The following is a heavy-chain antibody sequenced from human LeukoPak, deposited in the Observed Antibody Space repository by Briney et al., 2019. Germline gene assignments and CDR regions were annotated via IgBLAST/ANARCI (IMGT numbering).Heavy chain of an antibody. J-gene: IGHJ4*02. V-gene: IGHV3-30*18. CDR1: GFAFSHYA. CDR2: ISFDGMNK. Sequence: GRSLRLSCAASGFAFSHYAMHGVPQAPGKGLEWVAVISFDGMNKVYADSVKGRFTISRDNSKNALYLQMNRLRAEDTAVYYCAKGGYYERPWYFDYWGQGTLVTVSS. D-gene: IGHD3-22*01. CDR3: AKGGYYERPWYFDY.